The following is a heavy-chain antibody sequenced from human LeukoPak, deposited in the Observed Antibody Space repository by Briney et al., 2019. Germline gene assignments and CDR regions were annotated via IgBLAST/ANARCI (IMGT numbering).Heavy chain of an antibody. J-gene: IGHJ4*02. CDR2: IYSGGST. CDR3: ARVGGCSGGSCYPTAFDY. CDR1: GFTVSSNY. V-gene: IGHV3-53*01. D-gene: IGHD2-15*01. Sequence: AGGSLRLSCAASGFTVSSNYMSWVRQAPGKGLEWVSVIYSGGSTYYADSVKGRFTISRDNSKNTLYLQMNSLRAEDTAVYYCARVGGCSGGSCYPTAFDYWGQGTLVTVSS.